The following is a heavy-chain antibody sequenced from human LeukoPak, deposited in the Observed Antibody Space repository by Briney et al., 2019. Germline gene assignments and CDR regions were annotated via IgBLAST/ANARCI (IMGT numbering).Heavy chain of an antibody. D-gene: IGHD6-25*01. CDR3: ASMAGTGYWDAFDI. CDR1: GFTFDDYG. CDR2: INWNGGST. J-gene: IGHJ3*02. Sequence: PGGSLRLSCAASGFTFDDYGMSWVRQAPGKGLEWVSGINWNGGSTGYADSVKGRFTISRDNAKNSLYLQMNSLRAEDKALYHCASMAGTGYWDAFDIWGQGTMVTVSS. V-gene: IGHV3-20*01.